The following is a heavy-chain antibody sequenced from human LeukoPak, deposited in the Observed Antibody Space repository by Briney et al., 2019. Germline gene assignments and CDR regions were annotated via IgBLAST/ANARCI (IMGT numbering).Heavy chain of an antibody. Sequence: PGGSLRLSCAASGFTFSSYAMSWVRQAPGKGLEWLSAISGSGGITYYADSVKGRFTISRDNSKNTLYLQMNSLRAEDTAVYYCAKVRGYYDSSGYYSGFDYWGQGTLVTVSS. V-gene: IGHV3-23*01. CDR2: ISGSGGIT. CDR3: AKVRGYYDSSGYYSGFDY. D-gene: IGHD3-22*01. J-gene: IGHJ4*02. CDR1: GFTFSSYA.